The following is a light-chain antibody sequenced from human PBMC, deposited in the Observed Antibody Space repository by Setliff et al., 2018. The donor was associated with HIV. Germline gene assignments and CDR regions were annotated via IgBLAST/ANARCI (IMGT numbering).Light chain of an antibody. CDR3: SSHGAIGV. CDR2: EVT. J-gene: IGLJ1*01. Sequence: QSVLAQPPSASGSPGQSATISCTGTTSDVGAYNYVSWYQQHPGKAPKLIIYEVTKRPSGVPDRFSGSKSGNTASLTVSGLQAEDEADYYCSSHGAIGVFGTGTKVTVL. V-gene: IGLV2-8*01. CDR1: TSDVGAYNY.